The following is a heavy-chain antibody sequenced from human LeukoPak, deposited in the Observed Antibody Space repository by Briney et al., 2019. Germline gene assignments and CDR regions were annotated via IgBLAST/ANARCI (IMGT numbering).Heavy chain of an antibody. J-gene: IGHJ3*02. Sequence: PGGSLRLSCAASGFTFSSYEMNWVRQAPGKGLEWVSYISSSGSTIYYADSVKGRFTISRDNAKNSLYLQMNSLRAEDTAVYYCARAFSGSYSCDAFDIWGQGTMVTVSS. D-gene: IGHD1-26*01. CDR2: ISSSGSTI. CDR3: ARAFSGSYSCDAFDI. CDR1: GFTFSSYE. V-gene: IGHV3-48*03.